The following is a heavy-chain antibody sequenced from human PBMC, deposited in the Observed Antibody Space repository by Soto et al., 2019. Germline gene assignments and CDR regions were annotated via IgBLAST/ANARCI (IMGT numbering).Heavy chain of an antibody. CDR1: GFIFSTYA. V-gene: IGHV3-23*01. Sequence: GSLRLSCAASGFIFSTYAMSWDRQAPGKGLEWVSGISGSGGGTYYADSVKGRFTISRDNSKNTLYLQMNSLRDEDTAVYCCAKDLYGDYGGLDYWGQGTLVTVSS. J-gene: IGHJ4*02. D-gene: IGHD4-17*01. CDR3: AKDLYGDYGGLDY. CDR2: ISGSGGGT.